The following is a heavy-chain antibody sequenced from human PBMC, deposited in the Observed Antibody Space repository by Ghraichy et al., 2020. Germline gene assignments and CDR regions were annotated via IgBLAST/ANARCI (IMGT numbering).Heavy chain of an antibody. CDR2: FDPEDGET. J-gene: IGHJ4*02. D-gene: IGHD6-19*01. CDR3: ATSSGGSGWFDYFDY. V-gene: IGHV1-24*01. CDR1: GYTLTELS. Sequence: ASVKVSCKVSGYTLTELSMHWVRQAPGKGLEWMGGFDPEDGETIYAQKFQGRVTMTEDTSTDTAYMELSSLRSEDTAVYYCATSSGGSGWFDYFDYWGQGTLVTVSS.